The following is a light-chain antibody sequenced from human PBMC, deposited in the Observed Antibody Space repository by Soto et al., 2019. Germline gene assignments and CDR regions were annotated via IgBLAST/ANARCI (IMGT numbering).Light chain of an antibody. Sequence: QSALTQPRSVSGSPGQSVTISCTGTTSDVGGYNYVSWYQQHPGKAPKLIIFHVSQRPSGVPDRFSGSKSGNTASLTISGLQAEDEADYSCCSYGGGYDFEVLFGGGTKLPVL. J-gene: IGLJ2*01. CDR2: HVS. CDR1: TSDVGGYNY. CDR3: CSYGGGYDFEVL. V-gene: IGLV2-11*01.